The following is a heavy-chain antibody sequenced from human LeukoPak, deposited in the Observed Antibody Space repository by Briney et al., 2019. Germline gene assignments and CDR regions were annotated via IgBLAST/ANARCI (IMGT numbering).Heavy chain of an antibody. CDR3: TTGSYYDTTGAYYGMDF. V-gene: IGHV3-15*01. CDR1: GFTFSSYW. D-gene: IGHD3-22*01. J-gene: IGHJ6*02. Sequence: GGSLRLSCAASGFTFSSYWMSWVRQAPGKGLEWVGRIKGEIDDETTAYGAPVNGRFTISRDDSKNTLYLQMNSLKSEDSAVYFCTTGSYYDTTGAYYGMDFWGQGTTVTVSS. CDR2: IKGEIDDETT.